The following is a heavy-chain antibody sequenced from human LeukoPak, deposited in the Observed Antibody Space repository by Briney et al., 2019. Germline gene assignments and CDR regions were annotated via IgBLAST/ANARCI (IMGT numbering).Heavy chain of an antibody. D-gene: IGHD2-2*01. Sequence: PGGSLRLSCAASGFTLSSHWMYWVRQAPGKGLEWVANIKQDGSETYYVDSVKGRFTISRDNAKNSLYLQMNSLRAEDTAVYYCTRVIVEVPGVSDYCDYWGQGTLVTVSS. J-gene: IGHJ4*02. CDR3: TRVIVEVPGVSDYCDY. CDR2: IKQDGSET. V-gene: IGHV3-7*05. CDR1: GFTLSSHW.